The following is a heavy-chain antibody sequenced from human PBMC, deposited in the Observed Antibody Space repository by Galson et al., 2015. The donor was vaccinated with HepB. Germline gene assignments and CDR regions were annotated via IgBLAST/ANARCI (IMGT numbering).Heavy chain of an antibody. CDR3: ARVVVVPATIHGYFDL. CDR2: IYYSGST. V-gene: IGHV4-31*03. CDR1: GGSVSSGGYY. Sequence: QVQLQESGPGLVKPSQTLSLTCTVSGGSVSSGGYYWSWIRQHPGKGLEWIGYIYYSGSTYYNPSLKSRVIISVDTSKNLFSLHLSSVTAADTAVYYCARVVVVPATIHGYFDLWGRGTLVTVSS. J-gene: IGHJ2*01. D-gene: IGHD2-2*02.